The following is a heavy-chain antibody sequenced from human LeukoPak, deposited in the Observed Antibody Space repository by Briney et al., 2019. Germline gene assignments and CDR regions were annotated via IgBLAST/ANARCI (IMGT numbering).Heavy chain of an antibody. J-gene: IGHJ4*02. CDR1: GFTFDDYA. Sequence: GGSLRLSCAASGFTFDDYAMHWVRQAPGKGLEWVSGISWNSGSIGYADSVKGRFTISRDNAKNSLYLQMNSLRAEDTALYYCAKQKGLRGYSYGYDYWGQGTLVTVSS. CDR3: AKQKGLRGYSYGYDY. V-gene: IGHV3-9*01. D-gene: IGHD5-18*01. CDR2: ISWNSGSI.